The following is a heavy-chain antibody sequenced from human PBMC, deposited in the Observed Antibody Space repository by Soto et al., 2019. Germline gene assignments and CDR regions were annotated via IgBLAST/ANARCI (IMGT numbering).Heavy chain of an antibody. Sequence: SETLSLTCTVSGGSISSGGYYWSWIRQHPGKGLEWIGYIYYSGSTYYNPSLKSRVTISVDTSKNQCSLKLSSVTAADTAVYYCARAGIAVAAFDYWGQGTLVTVSS. J-gene: IGHJ4*02. CDR2: IYYSGST. CDR3: ARAGIAVAAFDY. D-gene: IGHD6-19*01. V-gene: IGHV4-31*03. CDR1: GGSISSGGYY.